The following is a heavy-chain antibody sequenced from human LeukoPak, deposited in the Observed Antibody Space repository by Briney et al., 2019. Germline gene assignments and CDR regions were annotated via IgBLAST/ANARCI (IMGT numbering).Heavy chain of an antibody. D-gene: IGHD5-18*01. CDR1: GGSISSGGYY. V-gene: IGHV4-31*03. CDR2: IYYSGST. CDR3: ARHSSGYSYGHAPFDY. J-gene: IGHJ4*02. Sequence: SQTLSLTCTVSGGSISSGGYYWSWIRQHPGKGLEWIGYIYYSGSTYYNPSLKSRVTISVDTSKNQFSLKLSSVTAADTAVFYCARHSSGYSYGHAPFDYWGQGTLVTVSS.